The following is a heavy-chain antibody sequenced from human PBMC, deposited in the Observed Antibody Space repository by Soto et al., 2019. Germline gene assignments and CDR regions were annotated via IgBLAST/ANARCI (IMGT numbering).Heavy chain of an antibody. J-gene: IGHJ4*02. D-gene: IGHD3-16*02. V-gene: IGHV3-33*01. CDR2: IWYDGSNK. CDR1: GFTFSSYG. Sequence: QVQLVESGGGVVQPGRSLRLSCAASGFTFSSYGMHWVRQAPGKGLEWVAVIWYDGSNKYYADSVKGRFTISRDNSKNTLYLQLNSLRAEDTAVYYCARDPHRWDYVWGSYRYYFDYWGQGTLVTVSS. CDR3: ARDPHRWDYVWGSYRYYFDY.